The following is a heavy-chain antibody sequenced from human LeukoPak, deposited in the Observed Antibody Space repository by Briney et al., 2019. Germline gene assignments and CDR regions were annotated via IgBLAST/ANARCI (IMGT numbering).Heavy chain of an antibody. D-gene: IGHD2-2*01. V-gene: IGHV4-59*08. Sequence: SETLSLTCTVSGGSISSYYWSWIRQPPGKGLEWIGYIYYSGSTNYNPSLKSRVTISVDTSKNQFSLKLSSVTAADTAVYYCASEVPSPYYFDYWGQGTLVTVSS. CDR3: ASEVPSPYYFDY. CDR2: IYYSGST. CDR1: GGSISSYY. J-gene: IGHJ4*02.